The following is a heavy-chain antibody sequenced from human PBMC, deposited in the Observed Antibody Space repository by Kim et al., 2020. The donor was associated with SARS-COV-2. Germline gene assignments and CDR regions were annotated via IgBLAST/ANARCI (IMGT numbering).Heavy chain of an antibody. CDR1: GGSISSYY. J-gene: IGHJ4*02. Sequence: SETLSLTCTVSGGSISSYYWSWIRQPPGKGLEWIGYIYYSGSTNYNPSLKSRVTISVDTSKNQFSLKLSSVTAADTAVYYCARVGSFWIGGYFDYWGQGTLVTVSS. V-gene: IGHV4-59*13. D-gene: IGHD3-3*01. CDR3: ARVGSFWIGGYFDY. CDR2: IYYSGST.